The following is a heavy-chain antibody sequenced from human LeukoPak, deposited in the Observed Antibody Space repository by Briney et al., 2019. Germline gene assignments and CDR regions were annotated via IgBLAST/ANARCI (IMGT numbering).Heavy chain of an antibody. J-gene: IGHJ6*03. V-gene: IGHV1-69*04. CDR1: GGTFSSYA. D-gene: IGHD2-2*02. CDR3: ARDIHIYEDVASVPAAIDYYYYMDV. CDR2: IIPILGIA. Sequence: ASVKVSCKASGGTFSSYAISWVRQAPGQGLERMGRIIPILGIANYAQKFQGRVTITADESTSTAYMELSSLRSEDTAVYYCARDIHIYEDVASVPAAIDYYYYMDVWGKGTTVTVSS.